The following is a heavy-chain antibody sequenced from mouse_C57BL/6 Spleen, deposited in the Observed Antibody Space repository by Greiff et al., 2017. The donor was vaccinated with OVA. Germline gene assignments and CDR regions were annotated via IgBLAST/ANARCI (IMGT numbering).Heavy chain of an antibody. CDR1: GYTFTDYY. Sequence: EVQLVESGPVLVKPGASVKMSCKASGYTFTDYYMNWVKQSHGKSLEWIGVINPYNGGTSYNQKFKGKATLTVDKSSSTAYMELNSLTSEDSAVYYCAIWSYAMDYWGQGTSVTVSS. CDR3: AIWSYAMDY. J-gene: IGHJ4*01. V-gene: IGHV1-19*01. CDR2: INPYNGGT. D-gene: IGHD1-1*02.